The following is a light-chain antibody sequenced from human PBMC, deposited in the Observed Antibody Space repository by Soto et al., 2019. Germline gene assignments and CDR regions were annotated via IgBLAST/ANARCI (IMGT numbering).Light chain of an antibody. CDR3: QQYPNSPLT. J-gene: IGKJ1*01. CDR1: QSFSSD. Sequence: ETVMTRSPATLSVSPGERATLSCRASQSFSSDLSWYHHEPCQAPRLLIYSASTRATGIPARFSGSGSGTDFTLTISRLEPEDFAVYYCQQYPNSPLTFGQGTKVDIK. CDR2: SAS. V-gene: IGKV3-15*01.